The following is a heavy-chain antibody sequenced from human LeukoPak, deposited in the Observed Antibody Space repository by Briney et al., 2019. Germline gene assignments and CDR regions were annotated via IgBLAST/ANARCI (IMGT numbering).Heavy chain of an antibody. Sequence: GGSLRVSCAASGFSVKDFWMAWVRQALGKGLEWVAHIKEDRTADYYVDSVKGRFTISKDDGKNSLHLQMNSLRVEDTAVYYCVRGGWELDYWGQGTLVTVSS. D-gene: IGHD4-23*01. CDR1: GFSVKDFW. V-gene: IGHV3-7*01. CDR2: IKEDRTAD. J-gene: IGHJ4*02. CDR3: VRGGWELDY.